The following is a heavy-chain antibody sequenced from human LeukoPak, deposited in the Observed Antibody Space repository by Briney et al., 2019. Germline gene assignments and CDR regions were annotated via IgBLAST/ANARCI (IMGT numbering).Heavy chain of an antibody. Sequence: SETLSLTCAVYGGSFSGYYWSWIRQPPGKGLEWIGEINHSGSTNYNPSLKSRVTISVDTSKNQFSLKLSSVTAADTAVYYCASYSNYYYFDYWGQGTLVTVSS. V-gene: IGHV4-34*01. CDR3: ASYSNYYYFDY. J-gene: IGHJ4*02. CDR2: INHSGST. D-gene: IGHD4-11*01. CDR1: GGSFSGYY.